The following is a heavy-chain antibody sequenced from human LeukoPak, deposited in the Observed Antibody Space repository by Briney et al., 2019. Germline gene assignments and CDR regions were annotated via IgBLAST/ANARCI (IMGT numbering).Heavy chain of an antibody. J-gene: IGHJ4*02. V-gene: IGHV4-30-4*01. Sequence: SETLSLTCTVSGGSISSGDYYWSWIRPPPGKGLEWIGYIYYSGSTCYNPSLKSRVTISVDTSKNQFSLKLSSVTAADTAVYYCARSSDYSTFDYWGQGTLVTVSS. CDR3: ARSSDYSTFDY. CDR2: IYYSGST. CDR1: GGSISSGDYY. D-gene: IGHD4-11*01.